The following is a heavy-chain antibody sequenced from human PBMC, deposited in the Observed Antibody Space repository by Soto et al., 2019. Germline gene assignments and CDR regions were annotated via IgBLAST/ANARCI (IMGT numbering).Heavy chain of an antibody. CDR3: ASVSAPGIHYFDP. D-gene: IGHD3-10*01. V-gene: IGHV1-69*02. J-gene: IGHJ5*02. Sequence: QVQLVQSGPGVKEPGSSMKVSCKSSGGSFSSYAIGWVRQAPGKSLQWMGRITPLLGISNYARNFQGRITITADKSTATAYLELRGLRPEDTAFYYCASVSAPGIHYFDPWGQGPVVVVSS. CDR1: GGSFSSYA. CDR2: ITPLLGIS.